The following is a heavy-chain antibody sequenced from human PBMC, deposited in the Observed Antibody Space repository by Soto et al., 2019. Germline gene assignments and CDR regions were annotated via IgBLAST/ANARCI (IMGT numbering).Heavy chain of an antibody. Sequence: QVQLQESGPGLVKPSETLSLTCTVSGGSISSYYWSWIRQPPGKGLEWIGYIYYSGSTNYNPSLKSRITISVDTSKSQFSLKLSSVTAADTAVYYCAREGLTGTIGLYYYYGMDVWCQGTTVTFSS. CDR1: GGSISSYY. D-gene: IGHD1-7*01. CDR2: IYYSGST. V-gene: IGHV4-59*01. CDR3: AREGLTGTIGLYYYYGMDV. J-gene: IGHJ6*02.